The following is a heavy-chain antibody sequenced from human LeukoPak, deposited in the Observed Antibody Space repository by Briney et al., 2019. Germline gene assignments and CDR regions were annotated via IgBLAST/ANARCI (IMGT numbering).Heavy chain of an antibody. D-gene: IGHD4-17*01. CDR1: GGSFSGYY. V-gene: IGHV4-34*01. CDR3: ARGGDYGDYRYGVDY. CDR2: INHSGST. J-gene: IGHJ4*02. Sequence: SETLSLTCAVYGGSFSGYYWSWIRQPPGKGLEWIGEINHSGSTNYNPSLKSRVTISVDTSKNQFSLKLSSVTAADTAVYYCARGGDYGDYRYGVDYRGQGTLVTVSS.